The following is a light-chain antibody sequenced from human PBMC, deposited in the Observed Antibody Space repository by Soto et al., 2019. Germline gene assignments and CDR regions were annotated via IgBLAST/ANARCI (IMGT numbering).Light chain of an antibody. CDR1: SSNIGAGYD. J-gene: IGLJ3*02. CDR3: QSHDSSRSAWV. Sequence: QSVLTQPPSVSGAPGQRVTISCTGSSSNIGAGYDVHWYQQLPGTAPKLLIYGNSNRPSGVPDRFSGSKSGTSASLAITGPRAEDAADYYCQSHDSSRSAWVSGAGTQLTGL. V-gene: IGLV1-40*01. CDR2: GNS.